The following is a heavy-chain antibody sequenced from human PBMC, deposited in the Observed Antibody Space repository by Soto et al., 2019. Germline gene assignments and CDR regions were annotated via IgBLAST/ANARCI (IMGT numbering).Heavy chain of an antibody. CDR3: TRIRVDTYMIYWFDT. D-gene: IGHD5-18*01. Sequence: PSETLSLTCTVFGGSVSSGDYYWTWMRQPPGKGLEWIGHVYFTGSTNYNPSLKSRVTISVDTSNNQFSLKLGSVTAGDTAVYYCTRIRVDTYMIYWFDTWGQGTLVTVSS. V-gene: IGHV4-61*08. J-gene: IGHJ5*02. CDR2: VYFTGST. CDR1: GGSVSSGDYY.